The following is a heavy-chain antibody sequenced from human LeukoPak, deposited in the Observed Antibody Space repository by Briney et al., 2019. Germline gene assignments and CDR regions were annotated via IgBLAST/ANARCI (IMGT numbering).Heavy chain of an antibody. CDR1: GFTISINY. J-gene: IGHJ4*02. Sequence: PGGSLRLSCAATGFTISINYMSWVRQAPGKGLEWVSVIYSGGSTYYADSVKGRFTISRDNSKNTLYLQMNSLRAEDTAVYYCARVYCSGGGCYYFGHWAQGTLVTVPS. D-gene: IGHD2-15*01. CDR2: IYSGGST. V-gene: IGHV3-53*01. CDR3: ARVYCSGGGCYYFGH.